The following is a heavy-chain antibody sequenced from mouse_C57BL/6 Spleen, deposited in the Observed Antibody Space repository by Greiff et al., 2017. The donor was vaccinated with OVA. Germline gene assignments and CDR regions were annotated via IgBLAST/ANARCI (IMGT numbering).Heavy chain of an antibody. Sequence: EVKLQESGGGLVKPGGSLKLSCAASGFTFSDYGMHWVRQAPEKGLEWVAYISSGSSTIYYADTVKGRFTISRDNAKNTLFLQMTSLRSEDTAMYYCATLYDGYPWFAYWGQGTLVTVSA. CDR3: ATLYDGYPWFAY. CDR2: ISSGSSTI. J-gene: IGHJ3*01. CDR1: GFTFSDYG. D-gene: IGHD2-3*01. V-gene: IGHV5-17*01.